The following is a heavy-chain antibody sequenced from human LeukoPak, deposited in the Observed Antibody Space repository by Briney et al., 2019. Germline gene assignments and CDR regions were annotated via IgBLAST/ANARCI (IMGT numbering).Heavy chain of an antibody. CDR2: IKQDGSEK. CDR3: ARGLRFLEWTYAFDI. J-gene: IGHJ3*02. V-gene: IGHV3-7*03. CDR1: GFTLSSYW. D-gene: IGHD3-3*01. Sequence: PGGSLRLSCAASGFTLSSYWMSRVRQAPGKGLEWVANIKQDGSEKYYVDSVKGRFTISRDNAKNSLYLQMNSLRAEDTAVYYCARGLRFLEWTYAFDIWGQGTMVTVSS.